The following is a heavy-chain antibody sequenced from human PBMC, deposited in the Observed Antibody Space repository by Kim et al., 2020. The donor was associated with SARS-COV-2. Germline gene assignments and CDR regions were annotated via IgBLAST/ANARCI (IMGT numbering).Heavy chain of an antibody. CDR2: INPSTGST. CDR1: EDTFINYY. CDR3: ARASCSGGSGVSTDGYY. V-gene: IGHV1-46*01. Sequence: ASVKVSCKASEDTFINYYIHWVRQAPGQGLEWMGIINPSTGSTTNAQVFQGRVNMTRDTFATTVSMELTSLRSEYTAVYYCARASCSGGSGVSTDGYY. D-gene: IGHD2-15*01. J-gene: IGHJ6*01.